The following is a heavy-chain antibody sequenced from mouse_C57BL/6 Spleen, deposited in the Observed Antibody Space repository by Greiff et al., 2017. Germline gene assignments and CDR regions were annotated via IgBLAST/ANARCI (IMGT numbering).Heavy chain of an antibody. CDR3: ASDTDYYAMDY. V-gene: IGHV5-16*01. Sequence: EVQLMESEGGLVQPGSSMKFSCTASGFTFSDYYMPWVRQVPEKGLEWVANINYDGSSTYYPDSLKSRFIISGNTAKNILYLQMSRLKSEDTATYYGASDTDYYAMDYWGQGTSVTVSS. CDR1: GFTFSDYY. J-gene: IGHJ4*01. CDR2: INYDGSST.